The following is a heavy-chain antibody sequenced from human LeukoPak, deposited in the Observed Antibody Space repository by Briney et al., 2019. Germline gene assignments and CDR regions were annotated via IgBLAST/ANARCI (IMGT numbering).Heavy chain of an antibody. D-gene: IGHD1-7*01. CDR1: GFTFSSYW. CDR3: ARDGEAFGWNYAFDY. J-gene: IGHJ4*02. V-gene: IGHV3-7*01. CDR2: IKQDVTEK. Sequence: GGSLRLSCAASGFTFSSYWMSWVRQAPGKGLEWVAYIKQDVTEKYYVDSVKGRFSISRDNAKNSLYLQMNSLRAEDTAVYFCARDGEAFGWNYAFDYWGQGTLVTVSS.